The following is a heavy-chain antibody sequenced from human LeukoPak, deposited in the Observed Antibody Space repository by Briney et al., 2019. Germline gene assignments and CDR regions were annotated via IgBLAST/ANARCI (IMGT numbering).Heavy chain of an antibody. CDR1: GYTFTNYG. CDR3: ARDRHPFVVVPTATALEI. V-gene: IGHV1-18*01. CDR2: ISTHNGNA. D-gene: IGHD2-2*01. Sequence: ATEKVSCKTSGYTFTNYGVSWLRQAPGQGPEWMGWISTHNGNADYAQKFQARVTMTADTSTSTVYMELTSLRSDDTAVYYCARDRHPFVVVPTATALEIWGQGTLVIVSP. J-gene: IGHJ3*02.